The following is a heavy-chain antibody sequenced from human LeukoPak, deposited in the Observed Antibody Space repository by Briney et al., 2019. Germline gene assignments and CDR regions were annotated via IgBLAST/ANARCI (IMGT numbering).Heavy chain of an antibody. D-gene: IGHD2-21*02. CDR1: GFTLRSYV. CDR3: AKDRLLNCRGDCYIFDY. J-gene: IGHJ3*01. Sequence: GGSLRLSCVASGFTLRSYVMNWVRQTPGKGLEWVSSISGSGDSTFYADSVKGRFSISRDNSKNTLYLQVNGLRTEDTAVYYCAKDRLLNCRGDCYIFDYWGQGTMVTVSS. V-gene: IGHV3-23*01. CDR2: ISGSGDST.